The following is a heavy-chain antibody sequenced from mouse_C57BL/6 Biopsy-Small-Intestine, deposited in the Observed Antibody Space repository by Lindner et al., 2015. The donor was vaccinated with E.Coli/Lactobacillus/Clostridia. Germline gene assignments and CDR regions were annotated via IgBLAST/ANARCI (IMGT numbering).Heavy chain of an antibody. CDR1: GYAFSSSW. Sequence: VQLQESGPELVKPGASVKISCKASGYAFSSSWMNWVKQRPGKGLGWIGRIYPGDGDTNYNGKFKGKATLTADKSSSTAYMQLSGLTSEDSAVYFCARGDGYYFDYWGQGTTLTVSS. CDR3: ARGDGYYFDY. J-gene: IGHJ2*01. D-gene: IGHD2-3*01. CDR2: IYPGDGDT. V-gene: IGHV1-82*01.